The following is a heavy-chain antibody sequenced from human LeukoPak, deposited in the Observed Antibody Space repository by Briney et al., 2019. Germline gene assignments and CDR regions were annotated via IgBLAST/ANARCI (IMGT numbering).Heavy chain of an antibody. CDR3: ARAARYFDWLYVY. V-gene: IGHV3-21*01. J-gene: IGHJ4*02. Sequence: GGSLRLSCAASGFTFSSYSMNWVRQAPGKGLEWVSSISSSSSYIYYADSVKGRFTISRDNAKNSLYLQMNSLRAEDTAVYYCARAARYFDWLYVYWGQGTLVTVSS. CDR2: ISSSSSYI. D-gene: IGHD3-9*01. CDR1: GFTFSSYS.